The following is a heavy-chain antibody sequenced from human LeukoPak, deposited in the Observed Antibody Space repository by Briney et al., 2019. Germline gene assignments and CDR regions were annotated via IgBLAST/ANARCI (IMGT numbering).Heavy chain of an antibody. V-gene: IGHV3-74*01. CDR2: IYVDGRTT. Sequence: GGSLRLSCAASGFTFSSYSMHWVRQPPGKGLVWVSRIYVDGRTTNYADSVKGRFTISRDNAKNTVYLEMNSLSVEDTATYYCIRDFRSADLWGQGALVTVTS. CDR1: GFTFSSYS. J-gene: IGHJ5*02. CDR3: IRDFRSADL.